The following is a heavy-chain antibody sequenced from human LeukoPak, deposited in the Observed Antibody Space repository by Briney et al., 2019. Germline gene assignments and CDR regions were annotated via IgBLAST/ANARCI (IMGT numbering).Heavy chain of an antibody. CDR1: GFTFSSYA. Sequence: GGSLRLSCAASGFTFSSYAMSWVRQAPGKGLEWVSGISASGGSTYYADSVKGRFTISRDNSKNTLYLQMNSPRAEDTAVYHSATVDPDPFDYWGQGTLVTVSS. V-gene: IGHV3-23*01. D-gene: IGHD5-18*01. J-gene: IGHJ4*02. CDR2: ISASGGST. CDR3: ATVDPDPFDY.